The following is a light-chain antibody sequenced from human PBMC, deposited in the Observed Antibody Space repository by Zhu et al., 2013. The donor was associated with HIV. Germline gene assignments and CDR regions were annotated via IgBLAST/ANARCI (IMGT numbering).Light chain of an antibody. CDR1: ESVRSK. CDR3: QQLNTRPLT. V-gene: IGKV3-15*01. Sequence: IMTQFPATLSVSPGNRATLSCRASESVRSKLAWYHQRPGQAPRLLIYGATTRATGVPSRFRGSGSGTDFTLSITSLQSEDFATYYCQQLNTRPLTFGPGTKVDVK. CDR2: GAT. J-gene: IGKJ3*01.